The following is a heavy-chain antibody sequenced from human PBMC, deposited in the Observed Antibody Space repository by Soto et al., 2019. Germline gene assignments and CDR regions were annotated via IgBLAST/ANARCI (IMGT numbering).Heavy chain of an antibody. CDR3: GRTKDYFYGVDV. Sequence: QVQLQESGPGLVKPSGTLSLTCAVSGVSISSSQWWSWVRQPPGKGLEWIGEIYHNERTNYNPSLESXXTMSLDRSKNQVSLKLRSVTAADTATYYCGRTKDYFYGVDVWGQGTTVTVSS. J-gene: IGHJ6*02. V-gene: IGHV4-4*02. CDR2: IYHNERT. CDR1: GVSISSSQW.